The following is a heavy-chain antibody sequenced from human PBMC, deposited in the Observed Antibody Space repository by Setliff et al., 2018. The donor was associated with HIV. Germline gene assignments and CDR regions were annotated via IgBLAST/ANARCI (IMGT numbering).Heavy chain of an antibody. J-gene: IGHJ4*02. CDR1: GYTFTSYA. V-gene: IGHV1-3*01. CDR2: ITAGNGDT. Sequence: ASVKVSCKASGYTFTSYAMNWVRQAPGQGLEWMGRITAGNGDTKYSQKFQDRVTLTSDMSANTVYMDLTTLRSEDTAVYYCASPMFYDGKVVWGQGTPVTSPQ. CDR3: ASPMFYDGKVV. D-gene: IGHD3-22*01.